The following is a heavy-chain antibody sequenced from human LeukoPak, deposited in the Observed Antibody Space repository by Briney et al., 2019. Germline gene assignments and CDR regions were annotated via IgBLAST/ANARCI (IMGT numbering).Heavy chain of an antibody. Sequence: PGGSLRLSCAASGFTFSSYGMHWVRQAPGKGLEWVAVISYDGSNKYYADSVKGRFTISRDNSKNTLYLQMNSLRAEDTAVYYCAKSALWFGELGVDYWGQGTLVTVSS. CDR2: ISYDGSNK. CDR1: GFTFSSYG. D-gene: IGHD3-10*01. V-gene: IGHV3-30*18. CDR3: AKSALWFGELGVDY. J-gene: IGHJ4*02.